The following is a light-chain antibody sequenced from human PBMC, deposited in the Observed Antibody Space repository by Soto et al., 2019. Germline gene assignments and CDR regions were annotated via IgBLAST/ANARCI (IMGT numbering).Light chain of an antibody. Sequence: EIVMTQSPATLSVSPGERATLSCRASQSVSSKLAWYQQKPGRAPRLLFYSASSRATGIPDRFSGSGSGTDFTLTISRLEPEDFAVYYCHHFGSLPETFGQGTNVE. CDR3: HHFGSLPET. CDR1: QSVSSK. CDR2: SAS. V-gene: IGKV3-20*01. J-gene: IGKJ1*01.